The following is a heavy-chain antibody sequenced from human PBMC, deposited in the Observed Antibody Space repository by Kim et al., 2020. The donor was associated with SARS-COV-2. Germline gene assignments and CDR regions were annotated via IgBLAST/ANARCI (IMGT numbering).Heavy chain of an antibody. CDR2: K. Sequence: KNYVDSVRGRFTISRDNAEKSVYLKMNRLRVEDAAIYFCTRDKAYSSFDPWGQGTLVTVSS. V-gene: IGHV3-7*03. J-gene: IGHJ5*02. CDR3: TRDKAYSSFDP. D-gene: IGHD1-26*01.